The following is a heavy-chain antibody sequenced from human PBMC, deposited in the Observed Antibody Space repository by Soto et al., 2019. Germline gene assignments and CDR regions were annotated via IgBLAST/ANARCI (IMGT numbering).Heavy chain of an antibody. D-gene: IGHD6-6*01. J-gene: IGHJ6*03. CDR2: ISHSGNT. V-gene: IGHV4-4*02. Sequence: QVQLQESGPGLVKPSGTLSLTCAVSGGSISSSNWWSWVRQPPGKGLEWIGEISHSGNTNYNPSLKSRVTISLDKSKNQFSLNLSSVTAADTAVYYCARSVPIAPRNRDSYYYMDVLGKGTTVAVSS. CDR1: GGSISSSNW. CDR3: ARSVPIAPRNRDSYYYMDV.